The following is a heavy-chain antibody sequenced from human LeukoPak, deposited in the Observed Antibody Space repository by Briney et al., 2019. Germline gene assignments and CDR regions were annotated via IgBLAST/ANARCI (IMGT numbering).Heavy chain of an antibody. CDR1: GFTFSNYY. V-gene: IGHV3-48*04. J-gene: IGHJ6*02. D-gene: IGHD5-18*01. CDR2: ISGSGSTI. CDR3: ARGGFTWTQNPYAMDV. Sequence: PGRSLRLSCAASGFTFSNYYMNWVRQAPGKGLEWVSCISGSGSTIYYADSVKGRFTISRDNAKNSLYLQMNSLRAEDTAVYYCARGGFTWTQNPYAMDVWGQGTTVTVSS.